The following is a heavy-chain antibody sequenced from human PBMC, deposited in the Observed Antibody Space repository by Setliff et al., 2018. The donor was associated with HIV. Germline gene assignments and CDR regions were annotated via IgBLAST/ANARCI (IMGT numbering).Heavy chain of an antibody. CDR3: ARDGPQTYGDYERYYFDY. D-gene: IGHD4-17*01. J-gene: IGHJ4*02. Sequence: SETLSLTCTVSGDSITSYYWSWIRQPPGKGLEWIGYIYYTGSTTYNPSLKSRVTISVDTSKNQFSLKLSSVTAADTAVYYCARDGPQTYGDYERYYFDYWGQGTLVTVSS. CDR2: IYYTGST. V-gene: IGHV4-59*01. CDR1: GDSITSYY.